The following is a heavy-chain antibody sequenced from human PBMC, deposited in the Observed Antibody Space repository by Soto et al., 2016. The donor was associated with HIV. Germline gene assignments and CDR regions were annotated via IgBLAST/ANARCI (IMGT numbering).Heavy chain of an antibody. CDR3: TRGVRDDYNSAGLFNY. D-gene: IGHD3-10*01. V-gene: IGHV3-74*01. J-gene: IGHJ4*02. Sequence: EVQLVESGGGLVQPGGSLRLTCAASGFSLNDYWMHWVRQVPGKGLVWVSSINRDKTSTNYADSVKGRFTISRDNAKNILCLQMDTLRVEDTALYYCTRGVRDDYNSAGLFNYWGQGNPAHRLR. CDR1: GFSLNDYW. CDR2: INRDKTST.